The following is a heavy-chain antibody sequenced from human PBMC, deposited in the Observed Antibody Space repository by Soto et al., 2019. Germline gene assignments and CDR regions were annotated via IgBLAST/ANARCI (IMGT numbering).Heavy chain of an antibody. J-gene: IGHJ4*02. D-gene: IGHD6-13*01. Sequence: PGESLKISCKGSGYSFTSYWISWVRQMPGKGLEWMGRIDPSDSYTNYSPSFQGHVTISADKSISTAYLQWSRLKASETAMYCYARHFGSSSRGNFDYWGQGTLVTVSS. CDR3: ARHFGSSSRGNFDY. CDR1: GYSFTSYW. V-gene: IGHV5-10-1*01. CDR2: IDPSDSYT.